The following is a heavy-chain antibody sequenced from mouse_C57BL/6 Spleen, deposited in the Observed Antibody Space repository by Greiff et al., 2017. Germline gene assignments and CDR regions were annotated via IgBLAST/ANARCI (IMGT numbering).Heavy chain of an antibody. J-gene: IGHJ1*03. V-gene: IGHV1-76*01. D-gene: IGHD3-3*01. CDR2: IYPGSGNT. CDR3: ARLGEWYFDD. CDR1: GYTFTDYY. Sequence: QVQLKEPGAELVRPGASVKLSCKASGYTFTDYYINWVKQRPGQGLEWIARIYPGSGNTYYNEKFKGKATLTAEKSSSTAYMQLSSLTSEDSAVYFCARLGEWYFDDWGTGTTVTVSS.